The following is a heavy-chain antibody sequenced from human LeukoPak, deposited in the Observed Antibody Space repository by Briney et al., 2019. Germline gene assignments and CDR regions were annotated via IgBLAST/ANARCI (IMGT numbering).Heavy chain of an antibody. CDR3: ARVRALRPQAYYYYYMDV. CDR2: INHSGST. J-gene: IGHJ6*03. CDR1: GGSFSGYY. D-gene: IGHD4/OR15-4a*01. V-gene: IGHV4-34*01. Sequence: KPSETLSLTCAFYGGSFSGYYWSWIRQPPGKGLEWIGEINHSGSTNYNPSLKSRVTISVDTSKNQFSLKLSSVTAADTAVYYCARVRALRPQAYYYYYMDVWGKGTTVTVSS.